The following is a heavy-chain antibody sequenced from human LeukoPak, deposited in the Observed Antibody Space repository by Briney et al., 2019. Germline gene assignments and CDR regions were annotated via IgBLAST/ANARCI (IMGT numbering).Heavy chain of an antibody. CDR1: GFSSYA. CDR2: IIPAFGTT. D-gene: IGHD4-17*01. J-gene: IGHJ6*03. CDR3: AKADYGEYYYMDV. V-gene: IGHV1-69*05. Sequence: ASVKVSCKASGFSSYAISWVRQAPGQGLEWMGVIIPAFGTTNYAQKFQGRVTVTTDESTSTVYMELSGLRFEDTAVYYCAKADYGEYYYMDVWGKGTTVTVSS.